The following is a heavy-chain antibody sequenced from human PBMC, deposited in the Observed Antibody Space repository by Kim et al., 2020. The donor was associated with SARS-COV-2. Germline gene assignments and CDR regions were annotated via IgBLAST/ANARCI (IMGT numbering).Heavy chain of an antibody. CDR2: IIPIFGTA. D-gene: IGHD2-2*01. CDR3: ARGFVYQLLSSPPGMDV. Sequence: SVKVSCKASGGTFSSYAISWVRQAPGQGLEWMGGIIPIFGTANYAQKFQGRVTITADESTSTAYMELSSLRSEDTAVYYCARGFVYQLLSSPPGMDVWGQGTTVTVSS. V-gene: IGHV1-69*13. J-gene: IGHJ6*02. CDR1: GGTFSSYA.